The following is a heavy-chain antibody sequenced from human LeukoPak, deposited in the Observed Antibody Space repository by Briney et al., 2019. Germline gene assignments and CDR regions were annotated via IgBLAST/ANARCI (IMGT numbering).Heavy chain of an antibody. D-gene: IGHD6-13*01. CDR1: GFTFSSYG. V-gene: IGHV3-30*02. CDR2: IRYDGSNK. Sequence: GGSLRLSCAASGFTFSSYGMHWVRQAPGKGLEWVAFIRYDGSNKYYADSVKGRFTISRDNSKNTLYLQMNSLRAEDTAVYYCAKVSSSSWYYFDYWGQGTLVTVSS. J-gene: IGHJ4*02. CDR3: AKVSSSSWYYFDY.